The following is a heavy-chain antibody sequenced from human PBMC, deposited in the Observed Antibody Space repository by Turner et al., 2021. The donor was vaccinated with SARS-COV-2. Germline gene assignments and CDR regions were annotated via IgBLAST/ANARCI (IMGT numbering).Heavy chain of an antibody. CDR3: ARVRGGSYYYGMDV. V-gene: IGHV3-30*04. J-gene: IGHJ6*02. CDR1: GFTFSSYP. Sequence: QVQLVASGGGVVQPGRSLRRSCAASGFTFSSYPMHGVRQAPGKGLEWVALISYDGSNKYYADSVKGRFTISRDNSKNTLYLQMNSLRAEDTAVYYCARVRGGSYYYGMDVWGQGTTVTVSS. D-gene: IGHD1-26*01. CDR2: ISYDGSNK.